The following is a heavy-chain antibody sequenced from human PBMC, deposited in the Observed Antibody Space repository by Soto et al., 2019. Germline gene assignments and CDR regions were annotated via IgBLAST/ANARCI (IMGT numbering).Heavy chain of an antibody. D-gene: IGHD6-19*01. Sequence: EGQLVESGGGVVKPGGSLRLSCAASGFTFSNVWMNWVRQAPGKGLEWVGRIKSKLDGETIDYAAPVKGRFTISRDDSKNMLYLQMNSLKTEDPGVYYCTPLALKYNSDWYEFSDWGQGTLVTVSS. CDR1: GFTFSNVW. V-gene: IGHV3-15*07. J-gene: IGHJ4*02. CDR2: IKSKLDGETI. CDR3: TPLALKYNSDWYEFSD.